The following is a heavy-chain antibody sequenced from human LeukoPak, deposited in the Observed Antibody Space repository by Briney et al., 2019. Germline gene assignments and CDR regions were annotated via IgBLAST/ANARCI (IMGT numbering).Heavy chain of an antibody. J-gene: IGHJ5*02. Sequence: GGSLRLSCAASGFTFSSHWMTWVRQAPGKGLEWVANIKLDVSETFYVDSVRGRFTISRDNTRNSLYLQMNSLRAEDTAIYYCARDSGWTFDPWGQGTLVTVSS. V-gene: IGHV3-7*01. D-gene: IGHD6-19*01. CDR2: IKLDVSET. CDR3: ARDSGWTFDP. CDR1: GFTFSSHW.